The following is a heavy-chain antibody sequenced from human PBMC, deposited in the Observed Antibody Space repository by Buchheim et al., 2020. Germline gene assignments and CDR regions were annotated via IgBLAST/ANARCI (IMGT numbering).Heavy chain of an antibody. D-gene: IGHD3-10*01. CDR2: MNPNSGNT. CDR3: ARDSRVLLWFGETNLYYYGMDV. V-gene: IGHV1-8*01. J-gene: IGHJ6*02. Sequence: QVQLVQSGAEVKKPGASVKVSCKASGYTFTSYDINWGRQATGQGLEWMGWMNPNSGNTGYAQKFQGRVTMTRNTSISTAYMELRSLRSDDTAVYYCARDSRVLLWFGETNLYYYGMDVWGQGTT. CDR1: GYTFTSYD.